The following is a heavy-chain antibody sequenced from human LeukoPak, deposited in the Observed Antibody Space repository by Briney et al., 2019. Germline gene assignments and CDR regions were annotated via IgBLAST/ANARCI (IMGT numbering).Heavy chain of an antibody. Sequence: GRSLRLSCAASGFTFSSFGMHWVRQAPGKGLEWVAVISYDGSDKYYADSVKGRFTISRDNSKNTLYLQMNSLRAEDTAVYYCARKFRAEYCSGGSCYSDAFDIWGQGTMVTVSS. V-gene: IGHV3-30*03. D-gene: IGHD2-15*01. CDR1: GFTFSSFG. CDR3: ARKFRAEYCSGGSCYSDAFDI. CDR2: ISYDGSDK. J-gene: IGHJ3*02.